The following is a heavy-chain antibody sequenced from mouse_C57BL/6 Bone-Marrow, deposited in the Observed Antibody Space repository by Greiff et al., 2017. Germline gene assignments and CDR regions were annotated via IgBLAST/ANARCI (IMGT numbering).Heavy chain of an antibody. J-gene: IGHJ4*01. CDR2: IYPGGGYT. CDR3: ARLRTGTYGMDY. V-gene: IGHV1-63*01. CDR1: GYTFTNYW. D-gene: IGHD4-1*01. Sequence: QVQLQQSGPELVRPGTSVKMSCKASGYTFTNYWIDWAKQRPGQGLEWIGVIYPGGGYTNYNEKFQGKATLTADKSSSTAYMQFSSLTSEDSAIYYCARLRTGTYGMDYWGQGTSATVSA.